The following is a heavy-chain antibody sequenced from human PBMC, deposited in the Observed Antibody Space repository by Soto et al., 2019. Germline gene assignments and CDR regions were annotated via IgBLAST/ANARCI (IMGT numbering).Heavy chain of an antibody. J-gene: IGHJ3*01. D-gene: IGHD2-21*01. V-gene: IGHV1-46*01. CDR2: INPDDGGP. CDR1: GYAFTSKY. CDR3: ARSILWWVSDAFDL. Sequence: ASVKVSCKASGYAFTSKYLHWVRQAPGQGLEWMGIINPDDGGPIYAPKFRDRVITTRDTSTSTVYMELTSLRSEDTAVYYCARSILWWVSDAFDLWGQGTTVTVSS.